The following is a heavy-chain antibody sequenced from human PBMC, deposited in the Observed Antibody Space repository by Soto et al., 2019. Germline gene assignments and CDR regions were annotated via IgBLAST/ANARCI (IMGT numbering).Heavy chain of an antibody. J-gene: IGHJ2*01. CDR2: ISGSGGST. Sequence: GGSLRLSCAASGFTFSSYAMSWVRQAPGKGLEWVSAISGSGGSTYYADSVKGRFTISRDNSKNTLYLQMNSLRAEDTAVYYCAKSRHGEYSRSSWYFDLWGRGTLVTVSS. CDR3: AKSRHGEYSRSSWYFDL. D-gene: IGHD6-6*01. CDR1: GFTFSSYA. V-gene: IGHV3-23*01.